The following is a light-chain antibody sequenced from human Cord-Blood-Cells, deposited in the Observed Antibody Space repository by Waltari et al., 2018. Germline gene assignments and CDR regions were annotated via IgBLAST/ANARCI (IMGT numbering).Light chain of an antibody. Sequence: QSALTQPASVSGSPGQSITISCTGTSSDVGSYNLVSWYQQHPGKAPKLRIYGVSKRPSGVSNRFSGSKSGNTASLTISGLQAEDEADYYCCSYAGSSTFYVFGTGTKVTVL. CDR2: GVS. CDR3: CSYAGSSTFYV. V-gene: IGLV2-23*02. CDR1: SSDVGSYNL. J-gene: IGLJ1*01.